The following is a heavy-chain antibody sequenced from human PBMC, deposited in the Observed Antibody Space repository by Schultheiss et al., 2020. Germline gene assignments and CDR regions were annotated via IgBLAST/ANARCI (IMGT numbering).Heavy chain of an antibody. Sequence: SVKVSCKASGFTFTSSAMQWVRQARGQRLEWIGWIVVGSGNTNYAQKFQERVTITRDMSTSTAYMELSSLRSEDTAVYYCAAPSADNWNYSFYYYYGMDVWGQGTTVTVPS. V-gene: IGHV1-58*02. J-gene: IGHJ6*02. CDR3: AAPSADNWNYSFYYYYGMDV. CDR2: IVVGSGNT. D-gene: IGHD1-7*01. CDR1: GFTFTSSA.